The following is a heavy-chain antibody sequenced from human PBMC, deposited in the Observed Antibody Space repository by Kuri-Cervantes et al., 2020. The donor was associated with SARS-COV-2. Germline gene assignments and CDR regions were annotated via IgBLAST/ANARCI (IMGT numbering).Heavy chain of an antibody. Sequence: ESLKISCTVSGGSISSHYWSWIRQPPGKGLEWIGYIYYSGSTNYNPSLKSRVTISVDTSKNQFSLKLSSVTAADTAVYYCARVNGDFWSSYYIDVWGKGTTVTVSS. CDR2: IYYSGST. J-gene: IGHJ6*03. CDR3: ARVNGDFWSSYYIDV. D-gene: IGHD3-3*01. V-gene: IGHV4-59*11. CDR1: GGSISSHY.